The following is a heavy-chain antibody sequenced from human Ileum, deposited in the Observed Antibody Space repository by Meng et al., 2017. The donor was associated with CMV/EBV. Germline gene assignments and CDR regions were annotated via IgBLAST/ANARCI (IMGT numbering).Heavy chain of an antibody. D-gene: IGHD3-3*01. V-gene: IGHV4-4*02. J-gene: IGHJ4*02. CDR2: IHHTGDT. CDR3: ASARWDY. Sequence: TLSLTCAVSGDSISTAHCWSWVRQPPGKTLEWIGEIHHTGDTNYNPSLKSRVTISVDKSRNQFSLKVTSVTAADTAIYYCASARWDYWGQGTLVTVSS. CDR1: GDSISTAHC.